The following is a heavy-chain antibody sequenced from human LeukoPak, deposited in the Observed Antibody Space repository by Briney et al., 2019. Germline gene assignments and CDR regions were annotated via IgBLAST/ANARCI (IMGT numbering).Heavy chain of an antibody. J-gene: IGHJ4*02. D-gene: IGHD2-21*02. CDR1: GFTFSSYA. Sequence: GGSLRLSCAASGFTFSSYAMSWVRQAPGKGLEWVSAISGSGGSTYYADSVKGRFTNSRDNSKNTLYLQMNSLRAEDTAVYYCARCGGDCSQHYFDYWGQGTLVTVS. V-gene: IGHV3-23*01. CDR2: ISGSGGST. CDR3: ARCGGDCSQHYFDY.